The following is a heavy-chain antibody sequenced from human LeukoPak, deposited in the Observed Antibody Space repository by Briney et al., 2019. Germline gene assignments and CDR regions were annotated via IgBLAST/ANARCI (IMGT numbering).Heavy chain of an antibody. Sequence: PETLSLTCAVYGGSFSGYYWSWIRQPPGKGLEWIGEINHSGSTNYNPSLKSRVTISVDTSKNQFSLKLSSVTAADTAVYYCASEARVHYDSSGYYYGWGQGTLVTVSS. CDR3: ASEARVHYDSSGYYYG. V-gene: IGHV4-34*01. CDR1: GGSFSGYY. D-gene: IGHD3-22*01. J-gene: IGHJ4*02. CDR2: INHSGST.